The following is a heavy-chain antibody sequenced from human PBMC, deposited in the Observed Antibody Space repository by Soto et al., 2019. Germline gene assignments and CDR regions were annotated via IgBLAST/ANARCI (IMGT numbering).Heavy chain of an antibody. CDR1: GFNFDDHA. J-gene: IGHJ5*02. V-gene: IGHV3-9*01. CDR3: VRSSGSQPRAGWFDP. Sequence: GGSLRLSCAASGFNFDDHAMHWVRQTPGKGLEWVSGISWNSVTINYADSIKGRFTISRDNAKRTLYLQMNNLRPADTATYFCVRSSGSQPRAGWFDPWGQGTLVTVSS. CDR2: ISWNSVTI. D-gene: IGHD1-26*01.